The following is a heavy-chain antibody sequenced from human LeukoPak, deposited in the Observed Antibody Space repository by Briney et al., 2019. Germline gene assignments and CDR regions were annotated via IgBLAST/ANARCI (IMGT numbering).Heavy chain of an antibody. CDR2: IYYSGST. D-gene: IGHD6-19*01. Sequence: SETLSLTCAVYGGSFSGYYWSWIRQPPGKGLEWIGYIYYSGSTNYNPSLKSRVTISVDTSKNQFSLKLSSVTAADTAVYYCARGGSMGYSSGWYPDYFDYWGQGTLVTVSS. CDR3: ARGGSMGYSSGWYPDYFDY. CDR1: GGSFSGYY. J-gene: IGHJ4*02. V-gene: IGHV4-59*08.